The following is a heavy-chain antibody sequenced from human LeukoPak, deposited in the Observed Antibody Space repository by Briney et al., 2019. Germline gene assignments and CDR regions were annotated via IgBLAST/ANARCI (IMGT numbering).Heavy chain of an antibody. J-gene: IGHJ4*02. CDR2: ISWNSGSI. CDR3: GRGHWGLDY. Sequence: GGSLRLSCAASGFTFDDYAMHWVRQAPGKGLEWVSGISWNSGSIGYADSVKGRFTISRDNAKNSLYLQMNSLRAEDTAVYYCGRGHWGLDYWGQGALVTVSS. CDR1: GFTFDDYA. D-gene: IGHD7-27*01. V-gene: IGHV3-9*01.